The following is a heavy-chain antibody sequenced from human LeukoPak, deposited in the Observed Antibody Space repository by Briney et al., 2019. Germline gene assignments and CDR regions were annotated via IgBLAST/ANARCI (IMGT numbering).Heavy chain of an antibody. CDR1: GFTFNYYA. CDR2: ISFDGKNK. D-gene: IGHD3/OR15-3a*01. J-gene: IGHJ4*02. CDR3: ARDSRLKWTKYYFDF. Sequence: GRSLRLSCAASGFTFNYYAIHWVRQAPGKGLEWVAVISFDGKNKFYADSVKGRFTISRDNSKNTLYLQMNSLKPEDTAVYFCARDSRLKWTKYYFDFWGQGTLVTVSS. V-gene: IGHV3-30*04.